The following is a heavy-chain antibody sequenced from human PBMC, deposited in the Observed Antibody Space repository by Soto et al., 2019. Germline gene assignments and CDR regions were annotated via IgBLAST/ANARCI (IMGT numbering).Heavy chain of an antibody. Sequence: QVQLVESGGGVVQPGRSLRLSCAASGFTFSSYGMHWVRQAPGKGLEWVAVISYDGSNKYYADSVKGRFTISRDNSKNTLYLQMNRLRAEDTAVYYCAKYDEMGQEYNWFDPWGQGTLVTVSS. V-gene: IGHV3-30*18. CDR3: AKYDEMGQEYNWFDP. D-gene: IGHD1-1*01. J-gene: IGHJ5*02. CDR1: GFTFSSYG. CDR2: ISYDGSNK.